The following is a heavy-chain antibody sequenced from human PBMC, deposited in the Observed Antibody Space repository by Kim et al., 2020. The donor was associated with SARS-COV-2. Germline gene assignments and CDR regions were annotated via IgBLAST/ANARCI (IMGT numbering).Heavy chain of an antibody. Sequence: ASVKVSCKVSGYTLTELSMHWVRQAPGKGLEWMGGFDPEDGETIYAQKFQGRVTMTEDTSTDTAYMELSSLRSEDTAVYYCATDQSFYYGSGSPAPFDYWGQGTLVTVSS. J-gene: IGHJ4*02. CDR3: ATDQSFYYGSGSPAPFDY. D-gene: IGHD3-10*01. V-gene: IGHV1-24*01. CDR1: GYTLTELS. CDR2: FDPEDGET.